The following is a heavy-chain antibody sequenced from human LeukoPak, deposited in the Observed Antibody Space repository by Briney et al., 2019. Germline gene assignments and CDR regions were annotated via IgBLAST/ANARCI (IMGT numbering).Heavy chain of an antibody. J-gene: IGHJ4*02. D-gene: IGHD5-18*01. V-gene: IGHV3-23*01. CDR1: GFTFSSYA. Sequence: GGSLRLSCAASGFTFSSYAMSWVRQAPGKGLEWVSAISGSGGSTYYADSVKGRFTISRDNSKNTLYLQMNSLRAEDTAVYYCAKDWVRGYSYGYVYYFDYWGQGTLVTVSS. CDR3: AKDWVRGYSYGYVYYFDY. CDR2: ISGSGGST.